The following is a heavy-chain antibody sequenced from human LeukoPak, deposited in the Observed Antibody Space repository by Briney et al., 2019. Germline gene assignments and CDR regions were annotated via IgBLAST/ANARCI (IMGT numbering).Heavy chain of an antibody. D-gene: IGHD1-26*01. J-gene: IGHJ4*02. CDR1: GFTFSSYW. CDR2: INHSGST. CDR3: ARGRSGSFQFDY. V-gene: IGHV4-34*01. Sequence: PGGSLRLSCAASGFTFSSYWMSWVRQAPGKGLEWIGEINHSGSTNYNPSLKSRVTISVDTSKNQFSLKLSSVTAADTAVYYCARGRSGSFQFDYWGQGTLVTVSS.